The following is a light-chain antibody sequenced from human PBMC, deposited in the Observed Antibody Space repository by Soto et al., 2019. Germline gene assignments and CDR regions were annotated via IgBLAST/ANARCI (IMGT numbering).Light chain of an antibody. V-gene: IGKV3-20*01. CDR1: QSVSSSY. CDR2: AAS. CDR3: QQHGSSLIT. Sequence: EIVLTQSPGTLSLSPGERATLSCRASQSVSSSYLAWYQQKPGQAPRLLIYAASSRATGIPDRFSGSGSGTDFTLTIIRLEPEDFAVYYCQQHGSSLITFGQGTRLEIK. J-gene: IGKJ5*01.